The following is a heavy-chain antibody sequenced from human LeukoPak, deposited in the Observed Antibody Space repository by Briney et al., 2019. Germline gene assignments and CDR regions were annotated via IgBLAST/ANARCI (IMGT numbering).Heavy chain of an antibody. Sequence: GAPLRLSSATAGSTISSNWMWCVRHVPGRRLDWVANIKPDGSAEYYAASVKGRFTVSRDNAENSLYLQMNSLRVEDTAVYYCARANNSSWHNWGQGTLVTVSS. CDR3: ARANNSSWHN. CDR1: GSTISSNW. D-gene: IGHD6-13*01. V-gene: IGHV3-7*01. CDR2: IKPDGSAE. J-gene: IGHJ4*02.